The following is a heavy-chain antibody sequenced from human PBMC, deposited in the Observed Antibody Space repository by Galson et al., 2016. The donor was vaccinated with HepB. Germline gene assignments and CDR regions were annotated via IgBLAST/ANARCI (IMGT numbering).Heavy chain of an antibody. CDR2: ISGGGGST. Sequence: SLRLSCAASGFTFSSYAMSWVRQAPGKGLEWVSAISGGGGSTFYADSVKGRFTISRDNSKNTVYLKMNSLRAEDTAVYYCARGMYYYDSSGYPGPFDYWGQGTLVTVSS. J-gene: IGHJ4*02. CDR1: GFTFSSYA. D-gene: IGHD3-22*01. V-gene: IGHV3-23*01. CDR3: ARGMYYYDSSGYPGPFDY.